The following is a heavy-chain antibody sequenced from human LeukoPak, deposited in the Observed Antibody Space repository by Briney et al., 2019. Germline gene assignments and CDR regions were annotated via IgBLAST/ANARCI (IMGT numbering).Heavy chain of an antibody. J-gene: IGHJ5*02. CDR2: ISAYNGNT. Sequence: GASVNVSCKASGYTFTIYGISWVRQAPGQGLEWMGWISAYNGNTNYAQKLQGRVTMTTDTSTSTAYMELRSLRSDDTAVYYCARGQTYDFWSGYYTDNNWFDHWGQGTLVTVSS. D-gene: IGHD3-3*01. CDR1: GYTFTIYG. CDR3: ARGQTYDFWSGYYTDNNWFDH. V-gene: IGHV1-18*01.